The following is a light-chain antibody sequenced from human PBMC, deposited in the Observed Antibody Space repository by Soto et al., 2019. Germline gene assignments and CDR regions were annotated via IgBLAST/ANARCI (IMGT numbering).Light chain of an antibody. CDR3: QQYDGSPLT. CDR2: GAS. Sequence: EIVMTQSPATLSVSPEDGATLSCRASQSVDSNLAWYQQKPGQTPRLLIYGASTRPTGIPARFSGSGSGTEFTLTISSLQSEDFAMYYCQQYDGSPLTFGPGTKVDIK. V-gene: IGKV3D-15*01. CDR1: QSVDSN. J-gene: IGKJ3*01.